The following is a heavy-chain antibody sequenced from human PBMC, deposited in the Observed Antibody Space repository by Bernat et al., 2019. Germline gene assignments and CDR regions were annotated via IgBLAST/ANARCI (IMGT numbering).Heavy chain of an antibody. D-gene: IGHD3-22*01. CDR3: AREAYYDSSGFDY. Sequence: VQLLESGGGLVQPGGSLRLSCAASGFTFSSYAMSWVRQAPGKGLEWVAVISYDGSNKYYADSVKGRFTISRDNSKNTLYLQMNSLRAEDTAVYYCAREAYYDSSGFDYWGQGTLVTVSS. V-gene: IGHV3-30-3*01. CDR1: GFTFSSYA. J-gene: IGHJ4*02. CDR2: ISYDGSNK.